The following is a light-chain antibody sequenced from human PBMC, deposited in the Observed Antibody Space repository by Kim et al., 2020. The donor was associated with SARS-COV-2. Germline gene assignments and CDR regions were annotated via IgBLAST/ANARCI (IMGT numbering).Light chain of an antibody. CDR1: SAHSSYA. CDR3: QTWGTGIWV. Sequence: SVNLTCTLSSAHSSYAIAWHPQQPEKGPRFLMKLNSDGSHSKGDGIPDRFSGSSSGAERYLTISSLQSEDEADYSCQTWGTGIWVFGGGTKLTVL. CDR2: LNSDGSH. V-gene: IGLV4-69*01. J-gene: IGLJ3*02.